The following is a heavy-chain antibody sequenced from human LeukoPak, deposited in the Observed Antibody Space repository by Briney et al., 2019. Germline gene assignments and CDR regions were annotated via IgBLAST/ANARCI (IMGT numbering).Heavy chain of an antibody. D-gene: IGHD6-19*01. CDR3: ARIPDLGSSGWLPNDAFDI. Sequence: PGGSLRLSCAASGFTFSSYAMSWVRQAPGKGLEWVSAISGSGGSTYYADSVKGRFTISRDNSKNTLYLQMNSLRAEDTAVYYCARIPDLGSSGWLPNDAFDIWGQGTMVTVSS. J-gene: IGHJ3*02. CDR1: GFTFSSYA. V-gene: IGHV3-23*01. CDR2: ISGSGGST.